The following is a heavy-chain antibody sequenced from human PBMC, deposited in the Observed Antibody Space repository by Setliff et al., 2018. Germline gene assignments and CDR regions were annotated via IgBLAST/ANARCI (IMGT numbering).Heavy chain of an antibody. D-gene: IGHD2-21*02. CDR3: TTGSVCVGDCYSGRLNY. CDR2: IIPILGIA. Sequence: ASVKVSCKASGGTFSSYAISWVRQAPGQGLEWMGGIIPILGIANYAQKFQGRVTITADKSTSTAYMELSSLRSEDTAVYYCTTGSVCVGDCYSGRLNYWGQGTLVTVSS. CDR1: GGTFSSYA. J-gene: IGHJ4*02. V-gene: IGHV1-69*10.